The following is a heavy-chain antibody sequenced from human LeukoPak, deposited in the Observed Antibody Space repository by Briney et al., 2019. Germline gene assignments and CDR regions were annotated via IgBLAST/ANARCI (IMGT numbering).Heavy chain of an antibody. CDR2: IGSYEGDT. V-gene: IGHV1-18*01. CDR1: TSH. J-gene: IGHJ5*01. D-gene: IGHD3-22*01. CDR3: ARDFWNFYDSSGYYRDFDS. Sequence: ASVKVSCKATSHISWVRQTPGQGLEWMGWIGSYEGDTYYAQKFQGRVTVTTDTSTNTAYMELRSLRADDTAVYYCARDFWNFYDSSGYYRDFDSWGQGTLVTVSS.